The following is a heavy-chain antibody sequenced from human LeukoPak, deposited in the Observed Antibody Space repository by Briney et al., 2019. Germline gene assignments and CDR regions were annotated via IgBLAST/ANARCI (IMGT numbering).Heavy chain of an antibody. CDR2: ICGSGGGT. Sequence: GGSLRLSCAASGFTFSSYAMSWVRQASGKGLEWVSHICGSGGGTYYADSVKGRFTISRDNSKNTLYLQMSSLRGDDTAVYYCAKRTYVLTGHYNAWG. V-gene: IGHV3-23*01. CDR1: GFTFSSYA. D-gene: IGHD3-9*01. CDR3: AKRTYVLTGHYNA. J-gene: IGHJ6*01.